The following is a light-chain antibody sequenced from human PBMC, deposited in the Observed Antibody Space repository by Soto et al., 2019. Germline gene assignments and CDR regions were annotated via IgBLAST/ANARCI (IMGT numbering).Light chain of an antibody. Sequence: QSVLTQPPSASGSPGQSVTISCTGTSSDVGGYNYVSWYQQHPGKAPKLMIYEVSKRPSGVPDRFSGSKSGSTASLTVSGFQAEDGADYYCSSYAGSNNLVFGGGTKLTVL. J-gene: IGLJ2*01. CDR2: EVS. CDR1: SSDVGGYNY. V-gene: IGLV2-8*01. CDR3: SSYAGSNNLV.